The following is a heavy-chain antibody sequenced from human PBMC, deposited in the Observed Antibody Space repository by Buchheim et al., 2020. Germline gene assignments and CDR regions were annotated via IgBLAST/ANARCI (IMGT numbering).Heavy chain of an antibody. J-gene: IGHJ6*02. CDR3: ARDPRIRGSGRTNYYYGMDV. Sequence: EVQLVESGGGLVQPGGSLRLSCAASGFTFSSYEMNWVRQAPGKGLEWVSYISSSGSTIYYADSVKGRFTISSDNAKNSLCLQMNSLRAEDTAVYYCARDPRIRGSGRTNYYYGMDVWGQGTT. V-gene: IGHV3-48*03. D-gene: IGHD3-10*01. CDR1: GFTFSSYE. CDR2: ISSSGSTI.